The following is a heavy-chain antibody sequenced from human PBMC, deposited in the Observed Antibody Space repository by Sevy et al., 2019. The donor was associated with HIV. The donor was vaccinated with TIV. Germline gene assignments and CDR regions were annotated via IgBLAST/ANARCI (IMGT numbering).Heavy chain of an antibody. V-gene: IGHV3-11*06. J-gene: IGHJ4*02. CDR2: ISSSSSYT. Sequence: GGSLRLSCAASGFTFSDYYMSWIRQAPGKGLEWVSYISSSSSYTNYADSVKGRFTISRDNAKNSLYLQMNSLRAGDTAVYYCATTPTVTTGPYYFDYWGQGTLVTVSS. CDR1: GFTFSDYY. CDR3: ATTPTVTTGPYYFDY. D-gene: IGHD4-17*01.